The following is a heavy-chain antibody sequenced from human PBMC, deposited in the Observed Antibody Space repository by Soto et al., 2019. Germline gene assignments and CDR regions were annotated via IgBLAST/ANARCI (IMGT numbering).Heavy chain of an antibody. CDR2: IIPIFGTA. Sequence: QVQLVQSGAEVKKPGSSVKVTCKASGGTFSSNAISWVRQAPGQGLEWMGGIIPIFGTAHYAQKFQGRVTITADQSTLTASMDPSSLKSAATPVYYCATGGRGYSSAPRFYFEFWGQGTLVTVSS. J-gene: IGHJ4*02. D-gene: IGHD5-18*01. CDR3: ATGGRGYSSAPRFYFEF. V-gene: IGHV1-69*12. CDR1: GGTFSSNA.